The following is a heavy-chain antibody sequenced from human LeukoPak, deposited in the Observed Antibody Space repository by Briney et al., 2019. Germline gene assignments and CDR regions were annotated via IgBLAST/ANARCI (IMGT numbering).Heavy chain of an antibody. Sequence: ASVKVSCKASGYTFTDFDINWVRQATGQGLEWMGWMNPNTGNAGYAQKFQDRVTITWDASISTAYMDLSSLRSEDTAVYYCARVGYSNSYDYWGQGTLVTVSS. CDR2: MNPNTGNA. D-gene: IGHD5-18*01. J-gene: IGHJ4*02. CDR3: ARVGYSNSYDY. V-gene: IGHV1-8*02. CDR1: GYTFTDFD.